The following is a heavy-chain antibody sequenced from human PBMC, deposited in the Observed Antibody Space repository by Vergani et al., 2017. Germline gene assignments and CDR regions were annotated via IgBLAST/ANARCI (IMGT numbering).Heavy chain of an antibody. CDR2: INPSGGST. Sequence: VQLVESGAEVKKPGASVRVSCKTSGYTFTNYYIHWVRQAPGQGLEWMGIINPSGGSTTYAQQFQGRLTMTRDTSTSTVYMDLRNLRSEDTAVYYCARPHGDILPPDPRRLDYWGQGTLVTVSS. CDR1: GYTFTNYY. CDR3: ARPHGDILPPDPRRLDY. V-gene: IGHV1-46*03. J-gene: IGHJ4*02.